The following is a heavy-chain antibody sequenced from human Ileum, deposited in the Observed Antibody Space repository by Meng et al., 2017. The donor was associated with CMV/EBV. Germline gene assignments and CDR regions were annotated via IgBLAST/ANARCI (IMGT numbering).Heavy chain of an antibody. D-gene: IGHD4-11*01. CDR3: AKDQYSNLVRWFDP. CDR2: ISGSGDNT. J-gene: IGHJ5*02. V-gene: IGHV3-23*01. Sequence: ASGFTFCIYATSWVRQAPEKGLEWVSAISGSGDNTYYADSVKGRLAISRDNSKSTLYLQMSSLRAEDTAIYYCAKDQYSNLVRWFDPWGQGTLVTVSS. CDR1: GFTFCIYA.